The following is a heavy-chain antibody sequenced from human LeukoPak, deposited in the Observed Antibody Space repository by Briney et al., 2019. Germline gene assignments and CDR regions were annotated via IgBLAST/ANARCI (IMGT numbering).Heavy chain of an antibody. CDR1: GVTFSSYA. V-gene: IGHV3-23*01. Sequence: GGSLRLSCAACGVTFSSYAMSWVRQAPGEGLEWVSAISGSGGSTYYADSVKGRFTISRDNSKNTLYLQMNRLRAEDTAVYYCAKDNEVVITTSFDYWGQGTLVTVSS. J-gene: IGHJ4*02. D-gene: IGHD3-22*01. CDR3: AKDNEVVITTSFDY. CDR2: ISGSGGST.